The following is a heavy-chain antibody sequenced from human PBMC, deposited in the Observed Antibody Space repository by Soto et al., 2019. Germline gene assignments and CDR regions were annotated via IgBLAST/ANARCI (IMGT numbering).Heavy chain of an antibody. CDR3: ARVCYYDSSGYYP. J-gene: IGHJ5*02. D-gene: IGHD3-22*01. Sequence: DSVKVSFTASGYPFTGYYMHLVRQAPGQGLEWMGWINPNSGGTNYAQKFQGRVTMTRDTSISTAYMELSRLRSDDTAVYYCARVCYYDSSGYYPWGQGTLVTFSS. CDR1: GYPFTGYY. CDR2: INPNSGGT. V-gene: IGHV1-2*02.